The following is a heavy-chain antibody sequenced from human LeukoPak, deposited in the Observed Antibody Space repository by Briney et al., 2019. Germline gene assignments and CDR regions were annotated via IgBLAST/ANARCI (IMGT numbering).Heavy chain of an antibody. CDR1: GFTFSSYA. CDR3: ARSQYGSGSGQNDACDI. Sequence: GGSLRLSCAASGFTFSSYAMHWVRQAPGKGLEWVAVIWFDGSKKYYADSVKGRFSISRDDSKNTLYLQMNSLRAEDTAVYYCARSQYGSGSGQNDACDIWGQGTMVTVSS. V-gene: IGHV3-33*08. CDR2: IWFDGSKK. D-gene: IGHD3-10*01. J-gene: IGHJ3*02.